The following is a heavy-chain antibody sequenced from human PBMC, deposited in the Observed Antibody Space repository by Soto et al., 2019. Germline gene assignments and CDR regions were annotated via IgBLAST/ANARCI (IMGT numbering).Heavy chain of an antibody. D-gene: IGHD3-10*01. CDR1: GFDFSDYY. V-gene: IGHV3-11*06. CDR3: ARGDRDEYYYYAMDV. CDR2: ISGRSSYT. Sequence: GCSLRLSCAASGFDFSDYYMSLVRQAPGKGLEWLSYISGRSSYTSYAASVKGRFTISRDNPRNSLFLQMNSLRAEDTATYYCARGDRDEYYYYAMDVWGQGTTVTVSS. J-gene: IGHJ6*02.